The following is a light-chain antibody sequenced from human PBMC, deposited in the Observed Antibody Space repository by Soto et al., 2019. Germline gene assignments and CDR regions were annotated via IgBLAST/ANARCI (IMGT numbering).Light chain of an antibody. CDR1: QSVSSSY. J-gene: IGKJ1*01. CDR3: HQYGTSPWT. V-gene: IGKV3D-20*01. Sequence: EIVFTQSPATLSLSPGERATLSCGASQSVSSSYLAWYQQKPGLAPRLLIYDASSRAAGIPDRFSGSGSGTDFTLTISRLEPEDFAVYCCHQYGTSPWTFGQGTKVDIK. CDR2: DAS.